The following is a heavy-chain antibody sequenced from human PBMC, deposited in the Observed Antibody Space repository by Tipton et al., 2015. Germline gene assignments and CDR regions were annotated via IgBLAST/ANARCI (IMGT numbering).Heavy chain of an antibody. CDR2: TYYRSNWNN. CDR3: ARGAQHSSGS. D-gene: IGHD5-18*01. Sequence: GLVKPSQTLSLTCAISGDSVSSNTAAWHWIRQSPSRGLEWLRRTYYRSNWNNDYAVSVKSRITITPDTSKNQFTLHLNSVTPDDTAMYYCARGAQHSSGSWCQGTLVTVSS. CDR1: GDSVSSNTAA. J-gene: IGHJ5*02. V-gene: IGHV6-1*01.